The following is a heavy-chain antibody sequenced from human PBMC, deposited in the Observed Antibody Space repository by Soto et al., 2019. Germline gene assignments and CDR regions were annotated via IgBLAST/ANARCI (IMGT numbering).Heavy chain of an antibody. J-gene: IGHJ3*02. CDR2: ANPDGSEK. CDR1: GFTITTYW. CDR3: ARLYYDILTGHDAFDI. Sequence: GGSLRLSCAVSGFTITTYWMIWVRQAPGKGLEWVASANPDGSEKHYVDSVKGRFTISRDNAKNSLYLQMNSLRAEDTAVYYCARLYYDILTGHDAFDIWGQGTMVTVSS. V-gene: IGHV3-7*02. D-gene: IGHD3-9*01.